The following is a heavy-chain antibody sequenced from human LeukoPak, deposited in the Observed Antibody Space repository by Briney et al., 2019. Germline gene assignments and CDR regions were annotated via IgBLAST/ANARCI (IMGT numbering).Heavy chain of an antibody. J-gene: IGHJ6*03. Sequence: GGSLRLSCAASGFTFSSYGMHWVRQAPGKGLEWVAFIRYDGSNKYYADSVKGRFTIPRDNSKNTLYLQMNSLRAEDTAVYYCAKDKSSGDYYYYYMDVWGKGTTVTISS. V-gene: IGHV3-30*02. CDR1: GFTFSSYG. D-gene: IGHD7-27*01. CDR3: AKDKSSGDYYYYYMDV. CDR2: IRYDGSNK.